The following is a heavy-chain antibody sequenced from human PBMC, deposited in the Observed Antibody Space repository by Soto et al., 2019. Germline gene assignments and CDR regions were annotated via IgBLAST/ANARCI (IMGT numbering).Heavy chain of an antibody. V-gene: IGHV1-18*01. J-gene: IGHJ4*02. CDR3: ARGQFGDLDY. CDR1: GYTYITYG. Sequence: ASVTVSCQASGYTYITYGFTWVRQAPGQGLEWMGWISAYNGNTNYAQKFQGRVTMTTDTSANTASMELRSLTSDDTAVYFCARGQFGDLDYWGQGTLVTVSS. D-gene: IGHD4-17*01. CDR2: ISAYNGNT.